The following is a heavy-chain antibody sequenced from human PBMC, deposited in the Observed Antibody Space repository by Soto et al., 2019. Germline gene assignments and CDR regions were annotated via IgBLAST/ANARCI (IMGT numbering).Heavy chain of an antibody. V-gene: IGHV4-4*07. CDR1: WAYISDFS. D-gene: IGHD7-27*01. J-gene: IGHJ1*01. CDR3: ATETGEHSTYEAH. Sequence: SETLSLTCRGSWAYISDFSWSWIRQPAGKGLEWIGRITINGNTQKNPSFKGRVTMSIDTSRNHFSLNLQSATAADTALYYCATETGEHSTYEAHWCPGTLVTVSS. CDR2: ITINGNT.